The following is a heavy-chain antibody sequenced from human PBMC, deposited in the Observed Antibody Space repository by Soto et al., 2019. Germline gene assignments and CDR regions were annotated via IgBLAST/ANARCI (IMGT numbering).Heavy chain of an antibody. CDR2: MNPINGAT. D-gene: IGHD6-13*01. CDR1: GYDFTAYD. J-gene: IGHJ6*02. V-gene: IGHV1-8*02. CDR3: GRGPSPRAPAGGTPYYFAMDV. Sequence: ASVKVSCKASGYDFTAYDINWVRQASGQGLEWMGWMNPINGATGFAQRFQGRDSMTRNTATDTAYLDLTGLRSDDTAVYYCGRGPSPRAPAGGTPYYFAMDVWGQGTTVTVSS.